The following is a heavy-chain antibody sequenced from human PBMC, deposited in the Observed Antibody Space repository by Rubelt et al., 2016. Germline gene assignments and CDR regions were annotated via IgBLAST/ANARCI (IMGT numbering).Heavy chain of an antibody. CDR3: ARGRGMVRGVIRTYFDY. D-gene: IGHD3-10*01. CDR2: INHSGST. CDR1: GGSFSGYY. J-gene: IGHJ4*02. V-gene: IGHV4-34*01. Sequence: QVQLQQWGAGLLKPSETLSLTCAVYGGSFSGYYWSWIRQPPGKGLEWIGEINHSGSTNYNPSPKVRVPIAVDPSKTQVSRKRSAVTAADTAVYYCARGRGMVRGVIRTYFDYWGQGTLVTVSS.